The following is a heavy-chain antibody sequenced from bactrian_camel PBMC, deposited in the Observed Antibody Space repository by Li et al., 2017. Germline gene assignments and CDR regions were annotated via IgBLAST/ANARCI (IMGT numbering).Heavy chain of an antibody. CDR2: IYNGGASI. CDR1: EFIYRTPC. V-gene: IGHV3S1*01. Sequence: VQLVESGGGSVQAGGSLRLSCEASEFIYRTPCLAWFRQAPGKEREGVAVIYNGGASIDYADSVKGRFTISRDNAKNTLYLQMNSLKPEDTAMYYCAAQLRYPGACHVAAPTLAYNYRARAPRSPSP. J-gene: IGHJ4*01. D-gene: IGHD1*01.